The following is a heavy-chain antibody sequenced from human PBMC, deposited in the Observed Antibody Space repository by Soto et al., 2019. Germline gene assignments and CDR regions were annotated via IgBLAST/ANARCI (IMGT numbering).Heavy chain of an antibody. Sequence: QVQLQESGPGLVKPSETLSLTCIVSGGSISSGGFYWSWIRQHPGKGLEWIGFFYDSGSTYYNASPKSRLVISVDTSKNQFSLKLSSVTAADTAVYYCARSLGVGGMDVWGQGTTVTVSS. D-gene: IGHD2-2*01. V-gene: IGHV4-31*03. CDR2: FYDSGST. J-gene: IGHJ6*02. CDR3: ARSLGVGGMDV. CDR1: GGSISSGGFY.